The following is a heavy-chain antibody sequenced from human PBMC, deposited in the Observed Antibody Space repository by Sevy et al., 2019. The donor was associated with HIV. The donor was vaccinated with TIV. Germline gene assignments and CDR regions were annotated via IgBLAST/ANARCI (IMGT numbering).Heavy chain of an antibody. Sequence: SETLSLTCTVSGGSISSYYWSWIRQPPGKGLEWIGYIYYSGSTNYNPSLKSRVTISVDTSKNQFSLKLSSVTAADTAVYYCARGGWELLQHYYYYYMDVWGKGTTVTVSS. D-gene: IGHD1-26*01. CDR3: ARGGWELLQHYYYYYMDV. CDR1: GGSISSYY. J-gene: IGHJ6*03. CDR2: IYYSGST. V-gene: IGHV4-59*01.